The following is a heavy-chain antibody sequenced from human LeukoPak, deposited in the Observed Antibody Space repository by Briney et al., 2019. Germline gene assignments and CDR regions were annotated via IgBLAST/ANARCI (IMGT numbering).Heavy chain of an antibody. D-gene: IGHD3-22*01. J-gene: IGHJ4*02. V-gene: IGHV3-7*01. Sequence: GGSLRLSCAASGFTFSSYWMSWVRQAPGKGLEWVANIKQDGSEKYHVDSVKGRFTISRDNAKNSLYLQMNSLRAEDTAVYYCARDEYYYDSSGSIDYWGQGTLVTVSS. CDR1: GFTFSSYW. CDR2: IKQDGSEK. CDR3: ARDEYYYDSSGSIDY.